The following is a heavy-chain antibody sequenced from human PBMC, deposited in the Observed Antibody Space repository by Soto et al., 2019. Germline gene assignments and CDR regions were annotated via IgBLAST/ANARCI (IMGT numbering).Heavy chain of an antibody. CDR2: ISGSGGST. V-gene: IGHV3-23*01. Sequence: GSLRLSCAASGFTFSSYAMSWVRQAPGKGLEWVSAISGSGGSTYYADSVKGRFTISRDNSKNTLYLQMNSLRAEDTAVYYCAKGMADSSAGPRYYYYGMDVWGQGTTVTVSS. D-gene: IGHD6-6*01. J-gene: IGHJ6*02. CDR1: GFTFSSYA. CDR3: AKGMADSSAGPRYYYYGMDV.